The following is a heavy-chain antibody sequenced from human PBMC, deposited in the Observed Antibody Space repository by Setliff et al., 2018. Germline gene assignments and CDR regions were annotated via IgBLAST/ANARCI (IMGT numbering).Heavy chain of an antibody. CDR2: IKGDGSEK. Sequence: LRLSCSVSGFTFGIYWMSWVRQAPGKGLEWVANIKGDGSEKYYVDSVKGRFAVSRDNAKNSLFLQMDSLTVEDTAVYYCGRAGKPYAIDVWGQGTMVTVSS. J-gene: IGHJ3*01. CDR3: GRAGKPYAIDV. V-gene: IGHV3-7*04. CDR1: GFTFGIYW.